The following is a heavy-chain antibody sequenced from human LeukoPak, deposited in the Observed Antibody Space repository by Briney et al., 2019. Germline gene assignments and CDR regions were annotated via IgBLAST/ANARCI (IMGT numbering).Heavy chain of an antibody. CDR1: GFTFSSYA. D-gene: IGHD1-26*01. Sequence: PGGSLRLSCAASGFTFSSYAMHWVRQAPGKGLEWVAVISYDGSNKYYADSVKGRFTISRDNAKNSLYLQMNSLRAEDTAVYYCATQWELHPAFWGQGTLVTVSS. J-gene: IGHJ4*02. CDR3: ATQWELHPAF. CDR2: ISYDGSNK. V-gene: IGHV3-30-3*01.